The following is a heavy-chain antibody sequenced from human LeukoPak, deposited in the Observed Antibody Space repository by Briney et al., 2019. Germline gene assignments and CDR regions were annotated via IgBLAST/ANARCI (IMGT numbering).Heavy chain of an antibody. CDR1: GFTFDDYA. V-gene: IGHV3-43D*04. Sequence: PGGSLRLSCAASGFTFDDYAMHWVRQAPGKGLEWVSLISWDGGSTYYADSVKGRFTISRDNSNNTLYLQTDSLRAEDTAVYYCAIGHYPDASCAGDCYYSYWGQGTLVTVSS. J-gene: IGHJ4*02. CDR2: ISWDGGST. CDR3: AIGHYPDASCAGDCYYSY. D-gene: IGHD2-21*02.